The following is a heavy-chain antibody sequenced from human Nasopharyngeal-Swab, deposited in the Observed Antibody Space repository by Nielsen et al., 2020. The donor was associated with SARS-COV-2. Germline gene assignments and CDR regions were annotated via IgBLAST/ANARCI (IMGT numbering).Heavy chain of an antibody. J-gene: IGHJ4*02. D-gene: IGHD6-13*01. CDR3: ARLDSSSWKFGY. Sequence: GGSLRLSCTVSGGSISSSSYYWGWIRQAPGKGLEWVSSISSSSSYIYYADSVKGRFTISRDNAKNSLYLQMNSLRAEDTAVYYCARLDSSSWKFGYWGQGTLVTVSS. V-gene: IGHV3-21*01. CDR1: GGSISSSS. CDR2: ISSSSSYI.